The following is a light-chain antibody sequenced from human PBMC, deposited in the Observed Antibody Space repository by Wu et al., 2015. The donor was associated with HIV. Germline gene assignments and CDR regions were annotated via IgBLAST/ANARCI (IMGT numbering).Light chain of an antibody. CDR1: QSISSSF. CDR2: GAS. Sequence: DIVLTQSPGTLSLSPGERASLSCRASQSISSSFIAWYQHKRGQAPRLLIYGASTRAPGIPDRFSGSGSGTDFTLTISRLEPEDFAVYYCQQYGSSPPWTFGQGTKVEIK. J-gene: IGKJ1*01. CDR3: QQYGSSPPWT. V-gene: IGKV3-20*01.